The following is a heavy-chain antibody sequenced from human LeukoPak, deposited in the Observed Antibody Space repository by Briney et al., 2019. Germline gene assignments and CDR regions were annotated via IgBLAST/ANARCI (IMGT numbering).Heavy chain of an antibody. Sequence: PSETLSLTCSVSGDSVSSTIYYWAWIRQPPGKGLEWIGSGYYSGHTFYNPSLKGRVTIFVDTSKNQFSLKLTSVTAADTAIYYCARQGGYNYGFGNDSWGQGTLVTVSS. CDR3: ARQGGYNYGFGNDS. J-gene: IGHJ4*02. V-gene: IGHV4-39*01. D-gene: IGHD5-18*01. CDR2: GYYSGHT. CDR1: GDSVSSTIYY.